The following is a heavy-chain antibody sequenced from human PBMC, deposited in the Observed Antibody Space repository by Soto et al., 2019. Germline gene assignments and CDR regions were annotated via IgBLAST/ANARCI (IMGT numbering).Heavy chain of an antibody. CDR3: TRAWGVLRYFDWLLSFDY. CDR1: GFTFGDYA. V-gene: IGHV3-49*03. D-gene: IGHD3-9*01. Sequence: GSLRLSCTASGFTFGDYAMSWFRQAPGKGLEWVGFIRSKAYGGTTEYAASVKGRFTISRDDSKSIAYLQMNSLKTEDTAVYYCTRAWGVLRYFDWLLSFDYWGQGTLVTVSS. CDR2: IRSKAYGGTT. J-gene: IGHJ4*02.